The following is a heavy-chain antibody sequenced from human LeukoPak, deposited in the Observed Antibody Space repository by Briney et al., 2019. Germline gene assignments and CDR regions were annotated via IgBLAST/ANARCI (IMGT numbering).Heavy chain of an antibody. CDR2: ISGSGGST. J-gene: IGHJ6*02. CDR3: AKFNEGGAVTIDTYYYYYGMDV. CDR1: GFTFSSYA. Sequence: GGSLRLSCAASGFTFSSYAMSWVRQAPGKGLEWVSAISGSGGSTYYADSVKGRFTISRDNSKNTLYLQMNSLRAEDTAVYYCAKFNEGGAVTIDTYYYYYGMDVWGQGTTVTVSS. V-gene: IGHV3-23*01. D-gene: IGHD2-21*01.